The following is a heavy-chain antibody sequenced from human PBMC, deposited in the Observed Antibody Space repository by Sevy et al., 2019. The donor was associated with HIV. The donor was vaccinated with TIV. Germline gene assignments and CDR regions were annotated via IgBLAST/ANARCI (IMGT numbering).Heavy chain of an antibody. V-gene: IGHV3-9*01. CDR3: AKEYGSGSSSGGYYYGMDV. J-gene: IGHJ6*02. CDR1: GFTFDDYA. CDR2: ISWNSGSI. Sequence: GGSLRLSCAASGFTFDDYAMHWVRQAPGKGLEWVSGISWNSGSIGYADSVKGRFTISRDNAKNSLYLQMNSLRAEDTALYYCAKEYGSGSSSGGYYYGMDVWGQGTTVTVSS. D-gene: IGHD3-10*01.